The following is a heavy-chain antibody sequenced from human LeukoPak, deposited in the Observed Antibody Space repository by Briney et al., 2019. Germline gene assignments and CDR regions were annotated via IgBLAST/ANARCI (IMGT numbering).Heavy chain of an antibody. CDR2: ISGDGSNK. CDR3: AKLEDDYVWRSYRYFDY. J-gene: IGHJ4*02. D-gene: IGHD3-16*02. V-gene: IGHV3-30*04. CDR1: GFTFSGSA. Sequence: GGSLRLSCAASGFTFSGSAMRWVRQAPGKGLEWVAGISGDGSNKYYADSVKGRFTISRDNSKNTLYLQMNSLRAEDTAVYYCAKLEDDYVWRSYRYFDYWGQGTLVTVSS.